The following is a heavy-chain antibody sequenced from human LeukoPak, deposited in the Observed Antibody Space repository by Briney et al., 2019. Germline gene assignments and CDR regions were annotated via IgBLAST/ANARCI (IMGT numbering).Heavy chain of an antibody. V-gene: IGHV4-59*01. J-gene: IGHJ4*02. Sequence: SETLSLTCTVSGGSISSYYWSWIRQPPGKGLEWIGYIYYSGSTNYNPSLKSRVTISVDTSKNQFSLKLSSVTAADTAVYYCARDIDYYGSGSPDYWGQGTLVTVSS. CDR2: IYYSGST. D-gene: IGHD3-10*01. CDR1: GGSISSYY. CDR3: ARDIDYYGSGSPDY.